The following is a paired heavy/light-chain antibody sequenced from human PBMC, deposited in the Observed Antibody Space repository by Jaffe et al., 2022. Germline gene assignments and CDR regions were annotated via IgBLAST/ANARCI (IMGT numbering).Light chain of an antibody. CDR2: YDD. J-gene: IGLJ1*01. Sequence: QSVLTQPPSVSEAPRQRVTISCSGSSSNIGNNAVNWYQQLPGKAPKLLIYYDDLLPSGVSDRFSGSKSGTSASLAISGLQSEDEADYYCAAWDDSLNGYVFGTGTKVTVL. V-gene: IGLV1-36*01. CDR1: SSNIGNNA. CDR3: AAWDDSLNGYV.
Heavy chain of an antibody. D-gene: IGHD6-13*01. J-gene: IGHJ6*03. Sequence: QVQLQESGPGLVKPSETLSLTCAVSGYSISSGYYWGWIRQPPGKGLEWIGSIYHSGSTYYNPSLKSRVTISVDTSKNQFSLKLSSVTAADTAVYYCAGPLGIAAAGTPWARADYYYYMDVWGKGTTVTVSS. CDR3: AGPLGIAAAGTPWARADYYYYMDV. CDR2: IYHSGST. V-gene: IGHV4-38-2*01. CDR1: GYSISSGYY.